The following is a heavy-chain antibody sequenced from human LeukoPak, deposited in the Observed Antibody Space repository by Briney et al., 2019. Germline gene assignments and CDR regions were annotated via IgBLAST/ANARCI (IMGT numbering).Heavy chain of an antibody. J-gene: IGHJ4*02. CDR1: GFTFSDYT. V-gene: IGHV3-21*01. CDR3: ARVGYSSSWYFDY. Sequence: GGSLRLSCAASGFTFSDYTMNWVRQAPGKGLEWVSSISSSSSYIYYADSVKGRFTISRDNAKNSLYLQMNSLRAEDTAVYYCARVGYSSSWYFDYWGQGTLVTVSS. D-gene: IGHD6-13*01. CDR2: ISSSSSYI.